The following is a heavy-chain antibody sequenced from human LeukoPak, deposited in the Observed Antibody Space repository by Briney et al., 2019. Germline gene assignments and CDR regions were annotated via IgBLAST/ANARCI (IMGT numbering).Heavy chain of an antibody. CDR1: GGSISSYY. J-gene: IGHJ4*02. V-gene: IGHV4-59*08. D-gene: IGHD1-14*01. CDR2: IYYSGST. Sequence: ASETLSLTCTVSGGSISSYYWSWIRQPPGKGLEWIGYIYYSGSTNYNPSLKSRVTISVDTSKNQFSLKLSSVTAADTAVYYYARLRSTRNPFDYWGQGTLVTVSS. CDR3: ARLRSTRNPFDY.